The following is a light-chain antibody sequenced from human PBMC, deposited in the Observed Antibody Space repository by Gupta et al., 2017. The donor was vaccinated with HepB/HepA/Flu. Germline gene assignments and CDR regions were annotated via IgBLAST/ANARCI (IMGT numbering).Light chain of an antibody. J-gene: IGLJ3*02. CDR2: YND. Sequence: QAVRTQPPSASGTTAQRVTFPCSGSTSNIGVNTVNWYQHLPGSSPKLLIYYNDRRPSGVPDRFSASKSGTSASLAISGLQSGDEAVYYCAAWHDRVDAPVFGGGTKLTVL. V-gene: IGLV1-44*01. CDR1: TSNIGVNT. CDR3: AAWHDRVDAPV.